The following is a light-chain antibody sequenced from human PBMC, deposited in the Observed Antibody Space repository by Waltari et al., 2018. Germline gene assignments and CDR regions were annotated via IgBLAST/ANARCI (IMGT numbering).Light chain of an antibody. CDR3: CSYSGSSTALG. CDR1: SSDVRNYNL. CDR2: EVT. V-gene: IGLV2-23*02. Sequence: QSALTQPASVFGSPGQSITISCTGTSSDVRNYNLVSCYQQHPAKAPKPMLYEVTKRPSGVFNRVSGSKSGTTASLTISGRQADDEADYYCCSYSGSSTALGFGTGTKVTV. J-gene: IGLJ1*01.